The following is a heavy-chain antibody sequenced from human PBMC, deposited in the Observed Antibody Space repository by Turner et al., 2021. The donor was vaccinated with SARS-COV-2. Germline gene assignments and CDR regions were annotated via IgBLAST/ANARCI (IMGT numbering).Heavy chain of an antibody. Sequence: EVQLVESGGGLVKPGGSLRLSCAASGFTLRSDSMNWVRQAPGKGLEWVSYISSKSSYIDYADSVKGRFTISRDNAKNSLYLQMNSLRAEDTAVYYCARDHRPVVVPAAKRAGSYYYGMDVWGQGTTVTVSS. J-gene: IGHJ6*02. CDR1: GFTLRSDS. CDR3: ARDHRPVVVPAAKRAGSYYYGMDV. D-gene: IGHD2-2*01. CDR2: ISSKSSYI. V-gene: IGHV3-21*01.